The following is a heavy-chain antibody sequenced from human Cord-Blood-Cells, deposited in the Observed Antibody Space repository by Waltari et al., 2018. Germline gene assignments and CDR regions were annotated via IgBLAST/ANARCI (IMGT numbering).Heavy chain of an antibody. J-gene: IGHJ4*02. CDR2: ISWNSGSI. CDR3: AKDIGYSYGYQFGVFDY. CDR1: GFTFDDYA. Sequence: EVQLVESGGGLVQPGRSLRLSCAASGFTFDDYAMHWVRQAPGTGLEWVSGISWNSGSIGDAESVKGRFTISRDNAKNSLYLQMNSLRAEDTALYYCAKDIGYSYGYQFGVFDYWGQGTLVTVSS. V-gene: IGHV3-9*01. D-gene: IGHD5-18*01.